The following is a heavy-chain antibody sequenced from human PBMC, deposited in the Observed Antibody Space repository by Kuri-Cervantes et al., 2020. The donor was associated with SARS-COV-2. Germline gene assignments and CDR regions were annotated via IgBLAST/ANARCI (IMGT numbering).Heavy chain of an antibody. J-gene: IGHJ6*02. CDR2: TRNKANSYTT. V-gene: IGHV3-72*01. D-gene: IGHD3-22*01. CDR1: GFTFSDHY. CDR3: ARGNYYDSSGYFYYYGMDV. Sequence: LSLTCSASGFTFSDHYMDWVRQAPGKGLEWVGRTRNKANSYTTEYAASVKGRFTISRDDSKNSLYLQMNSLKNEDTAVYYCARGNYYDSSGYFYYYGMDVWGQGTTVTVSS.